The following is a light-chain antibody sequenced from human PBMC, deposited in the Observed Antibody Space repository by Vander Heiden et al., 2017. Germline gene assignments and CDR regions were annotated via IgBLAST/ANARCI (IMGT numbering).Light chain of an antibody. J-gene: IGLJ1*01. CDR3: SAFSTYSIYV. CDR2: DVS. Sequence: QSALTQPASVSGSPGQSITISCAGTSSDVGAYDYVSWYQQHPDRAPKLMIFDVSNRPSGVSNRFSGSKSGNTASLTISGLQAEDEADYYCSAFSTYSIYVLGTGTKVTVL. V-gene: IGLV2-14*01. CDR1: SSDVGAYDY.